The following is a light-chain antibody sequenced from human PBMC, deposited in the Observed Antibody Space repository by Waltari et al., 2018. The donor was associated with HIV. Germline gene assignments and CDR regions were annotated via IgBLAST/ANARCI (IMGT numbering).Light chain of an antibody. CDR3: HQYGNSPLT. Sequence: DTVLTPSPGTLSLSPGERTTLSCRASQSVSGSFLAWYQQKPGQAPRLLMYGASSRATGIPERFSGSGSGTDFTLTISRLEPEDFAVYFCHQYGNSPLTFGQGTKLEIK. CDR2: GAS. CDR1: QSVSGSF. J-gene: IGKJ2*01. V-gene: IGKV3-20*01.